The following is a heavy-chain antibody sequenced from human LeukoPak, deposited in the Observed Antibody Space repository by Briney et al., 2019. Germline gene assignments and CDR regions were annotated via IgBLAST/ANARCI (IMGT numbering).Heavy chain of an antibody. J-gene: IGHJ5*02. D-gene: IGHD2-21*02. V-gene: IGHV3-23*01. CDR3: VREAGYCASVCLKSNWFDP. CDR1: GFPFSSHA. Sequence: GGSLRLSWAVSGFPFSSHAMSWVRQPPGEGEELESAICNGKTYYADSVRGRFTISRDDSKNTVYLQMNSLRDEDTALYYCVREAGYCASVCLKSNWFDPWGQGTLVTVSS. CDR2: ICNGKT.